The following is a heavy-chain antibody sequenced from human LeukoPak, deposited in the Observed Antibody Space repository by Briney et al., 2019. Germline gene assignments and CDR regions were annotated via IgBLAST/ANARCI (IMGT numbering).Heavy chain of an antibody. CDR3: VLESDAFDI. J-gene: IGHJ3*02. CDR2: IKQDESEK. CDR1: GFTFSRYW. D-gene: IGHD3-3*01. Sequence: GGSLRLSCAASGFTFSRYWMSWVRQAPGKGLEWVANIKQDESEKYYVDSVKGRFTISRDNAKNSLYLQMYSLRAEDTALYYCVLESDAFDIWGQGTMVTVSS. V-gene: IGHV3-7*01.